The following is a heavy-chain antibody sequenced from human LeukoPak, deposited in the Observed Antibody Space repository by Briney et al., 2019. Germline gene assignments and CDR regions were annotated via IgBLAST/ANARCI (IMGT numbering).Heavy chain of an antibody. CDR1: GFTFSSYG. Sequence: GGSLRLSCAASGFTFSSYGMHWVRQAPGKGLEWVAFIRYDGSNKYYADSVKGRFTISRDNSKNTLYLQMNSLRGEDTALYYCVKDTRTKDQFGSWGQGTLVTVSS. J-gene: IGHJ4*02. D-gene: IGHD3-3*01. CDR2: IRYDGSNK. V-gene: IGHV3-30*02. CDR3: VKDTRTKDQFGS.